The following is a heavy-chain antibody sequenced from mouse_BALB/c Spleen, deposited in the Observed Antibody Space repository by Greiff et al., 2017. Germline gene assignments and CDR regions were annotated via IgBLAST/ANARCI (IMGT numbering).Heavy chain of an antibody. CDR3: ARRDGYYWFAY. V-gene: IGHV1-54*01. D-gene: IGHD2-3*01. CDR2: INPGSGGT. J-gene: IGHJ3*01. CDR1: GYAFTNYL. Sequence: QVQLQQSGAELVRPGTSVKVSCKASGYAFTNYLIEWVKQRPGQGLEWIGVINPGSGGTNYNEKFKGKATLTADKSSSTAYMQLSSLTSYDSAVYFCARRDGYYWFAYWGQGTLVTVSA.